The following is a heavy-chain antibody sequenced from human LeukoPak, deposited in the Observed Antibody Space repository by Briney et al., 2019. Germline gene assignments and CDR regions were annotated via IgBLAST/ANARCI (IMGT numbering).Heavy chain of an antibody. CDR1: GFTFSNYA. Sequence: GGSLRLSCGASGFTFSNYAMSWVRQAPGKGLESVSDIRSTGGTTAYADSVKGRFTISRDNSRNTLYLQMNSLRAEDTAVYYCARADRYGTTWCGRVDYWGQGTLVTVSS. CDR3: ARADRYGTTWCGRVDY. CDR2: IRSTGGTT. D-gene: IGHD6-13*01. J-gene: IGHJ4*02. V-gene: IGHV3-23*01.